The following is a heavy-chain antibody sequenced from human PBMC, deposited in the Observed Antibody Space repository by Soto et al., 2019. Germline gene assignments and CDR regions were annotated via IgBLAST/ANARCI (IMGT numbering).Heavy chain of an antibody. CDR3: TKKGQYHDSSACGRDCYMDV. CDR2: IYWDDQK. J-gene: IGHJ6*04. Sequence: QITLKESGPTLVKPTQTLTLTCTFSGFSFTTYGVGVGWIRQAPGKAPEWLALIYWDDQKTFRSSLESRLTITKDTSKDQVVLTSTNMDPVDTATYYCTKKGQYHDSSACGRDCYMDVWGKGTTVTGSS. V-gene: IGHV2-5*02. D-gene: IGHD2-2*01. CDR1: GFSFTTYGVG.